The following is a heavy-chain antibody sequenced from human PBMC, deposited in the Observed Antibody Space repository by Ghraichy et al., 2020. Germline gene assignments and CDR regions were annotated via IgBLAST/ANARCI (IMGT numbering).Heavy chain of an antibody. Sequence: RGSLRLSCAASGFTFSGYWMTWVRQAPGKGLEWVANIKKDGSDKYYVDSVKGRFTISRDNANAKKSLYLEMNSLRAEDTAVYYCARVNYGMDVWGQGTTVTVSS. J-gene: IGHJ6*02. V-gene: IGHV3-7*01. CDR2: IKKDGSDK. CDR3: ARVNYGMDV. CDR1: GFTFSGYW.